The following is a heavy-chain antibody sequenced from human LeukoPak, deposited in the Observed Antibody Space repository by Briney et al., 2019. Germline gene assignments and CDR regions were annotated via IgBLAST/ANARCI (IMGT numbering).Heavy chain of an antibody. V-gene: IGHV3-21*01. CDR1: GFTFSSYS. Sequence: GGSLRLSCAASGFTFSSYSMNWVRQAPGKGLEWVSSISSSSSYIYYADSVKGRFTISRDNSKNTLYLQMNSLRAEDTAVYYCARDSQTDSSGYPDAFDIWGQGTLVTVSS. CDR3: ARDSQTDSSGYPDAFDI. D-gene: IGHD6-19*01. J-gene: IGHJ3*02. CDR2: ISSSSSYI.